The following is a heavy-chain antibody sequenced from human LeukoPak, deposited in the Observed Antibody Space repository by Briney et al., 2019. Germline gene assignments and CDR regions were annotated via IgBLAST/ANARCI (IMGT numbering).Heavy chain of an antibody. Sequence: PGGSLRLSCAASGFTFDDYAMHWVRQAPGKGLEWVSGISWNSGSIGYADSVKGRFTISRDNAKNSLYLQMNSLRPEDTAFYYCAKDMDSYVEMATVDWGQGTLVTVSS. D-gene: IGHD5-24*01. CDR2: ISWNSGSI. V-gene: IGHV3-9*01. CDR3: AKDMDSYVEMATVD. CDR1: GFTFDDYA. J-gene: IGHJ4*02.